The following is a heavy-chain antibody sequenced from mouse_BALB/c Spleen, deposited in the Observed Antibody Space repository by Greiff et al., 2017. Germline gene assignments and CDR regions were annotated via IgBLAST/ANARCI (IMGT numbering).Heavy chain of an antibody. CDR3: ARGITTWAY. D-gene: IGHD2-4*01. J-gene: IGHJ3*01. V-gene: IGHV5-6-3*01. CDR1: GFTFSSYG. CDR2: INSNGGST. Sequence: EVQLVESGGGLVQPGGSRKLSCAASGFTFSSYGMSWVRQTPDKRLELVATINSNGGSTYYPDSVKGRFTISRDNAKNTLYLQMSSLKSEDTAMYYCARGITTWAYWGQGTLVTVSA.